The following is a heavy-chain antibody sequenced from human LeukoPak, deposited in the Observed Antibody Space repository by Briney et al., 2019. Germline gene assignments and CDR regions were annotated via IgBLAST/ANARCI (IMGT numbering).Heavy chain of an antibody. CDR1: GYTFTSYG. J-gene: IGHJ6*02. CDR2: IIPILGIA. D-gene: IGHD3-3*01. Sequence: SVKVSCKASGYTFTSYGITWVRQAPGQGLEWMGRIIPILGIANYAQKFQGRVTITADKSTSTAYMELSSLRSEDTAVYYCARGGGITIFGVVILLRNYYYYYGMDVWGQGTTVTVSS. V-gene: IGHV1-69*04. CDR3: ARGGGITIFGVVILLRNYYYYYGMDV.